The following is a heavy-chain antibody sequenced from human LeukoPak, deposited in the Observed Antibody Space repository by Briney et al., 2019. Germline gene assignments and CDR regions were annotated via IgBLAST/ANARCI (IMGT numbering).Heavy chain of an antibody. Sequence: PGGSLRLSCAASGFTFSSYAMTWVRQAPGKGLEWVSAISGSGLSTYYPDSVKGRFTISRDNSKNTLYLQINSLRAEDTAVYYCAKDTPLGYSSGWYSGGEYFQHWGQGTLVTVSS. V-gene: IGHV3-23*01. D-gene: IGHD6-19*01. CDR2: ISGSGLST. J-gene: IGHJ1*01. CDR1: GFTFSSYA. CDR3: AKDTPLGYSSGWYSGGEYFQH.